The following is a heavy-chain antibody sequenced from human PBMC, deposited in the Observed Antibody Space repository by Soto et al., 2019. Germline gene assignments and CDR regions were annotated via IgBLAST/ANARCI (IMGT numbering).Heavy chain of an antibody. CDR2: ISGSGGST. D-gene: IGHD6-6*01. J-gene: IGHJ5*02. V-gene: IGHV3-23*01. CDR1: GFTFSSYA. CDR3: AKAQVLRTSSRAANLFYP. Sequence: GGSLRLSCAASGFTFSSYAMSWVRQAPGKGLEWVSAISGSGGSTYYADSVKGRFTISRDNSKNTLYLQMNSLRAEDTAVYYCAKAQVLRTSSRAANLFYPWGQGTLVTVSS.